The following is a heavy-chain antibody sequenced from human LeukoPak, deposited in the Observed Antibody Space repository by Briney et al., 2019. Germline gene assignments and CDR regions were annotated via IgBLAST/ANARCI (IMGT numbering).Heavy chain of an antibody. V-gene: IGHV3-15*01. CDR3: ARDEGYCSRTSCYGASKGMDV. CDR1: GFVFDNAW. J-gene: IGHJ6*02. Sequence: GGSLRLSCVGSGFVFDNAWMSWVRQAPGKGPEWVGRIKSRSDDGTADYAVPVKGRFIMSRDDSKNTLYLQMNSLRAEDTAVYYCARDEGYCSRTSCYGASKGMDVWGQGTAVIVSS. CDR2: IKSRSDDGTA. D-gene: IGHD2-2*01.